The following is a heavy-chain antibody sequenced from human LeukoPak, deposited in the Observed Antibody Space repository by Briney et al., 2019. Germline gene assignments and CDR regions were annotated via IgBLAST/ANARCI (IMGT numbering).Heavy chain of an antibody. Sequence: PGGSLRLSCAASGFTFSSYRMTWVRQAPGKGLEWVANIKQDGSEKYYVDPVKGRFTISRDSPKNSLYLQMNSLRAEDTAVYYCARILPLRVPAAMGDWGQGTLVTVSS. J-gene: IGHJ4*02. D-gene: IGHD2-2*01. CDR3: ARILPLRVPAAMGD. V-gene: IGHV3-7*01. CDR2: IKQDGSEK. CDR1: GFTFSSYR.